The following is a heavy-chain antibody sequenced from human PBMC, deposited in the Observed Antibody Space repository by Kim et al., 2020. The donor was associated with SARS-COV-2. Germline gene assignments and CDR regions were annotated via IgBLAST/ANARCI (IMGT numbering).Heavy chain of an antibody. CDR1: GGSFSGYY. V-gene: IGHV4-34*01. D-gene: IGHD2-15*01. CDR3: ARAAGYCSGGSCPWRGSRSSPVFDP. CDR2: INHSGST. J-gene: IGHJ5*02. Sequence: SETLSLTCAVYGGSFSGYYWSWIRQPPGKGLEWIGEINHSGSTNYNPSLKSRVTISVDTSKNQFSLKLSSVTAADTAVYYCARAAGYCSGGSCPWRGSRSSPVFDPWGQGTLVTVSS.